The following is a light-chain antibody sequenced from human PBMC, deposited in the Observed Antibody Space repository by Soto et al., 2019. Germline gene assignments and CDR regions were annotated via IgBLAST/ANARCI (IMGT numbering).Light chain of an antibody. V-gene: IGKV4-1*01. Sequence: DIVMTQSPDSLAVSLGERATINCKSSQSVLYSSNNKNYLDWYQQKPGQPPKLLIYWASTRESGVPDRFSGSGSGTDFTLTISRLQSEDVAVYYCQQYYSTPWTFGQGTKVEIK. CDR1: QSVLYSSNNKNY. CDR3: QQYYSTPWT. CDR2: WAS. J-gene: IGKJ1*01.